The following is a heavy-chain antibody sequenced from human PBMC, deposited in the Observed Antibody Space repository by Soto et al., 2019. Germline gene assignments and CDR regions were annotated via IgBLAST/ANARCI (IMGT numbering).Heavy chain of an antibody. CDR2: IWYDGSNK. CDR3: ARAVGPFDY. CDR1: GFTFSTYG. Sequence: QVQLVESGGGVVQPGRSLRLSCAASGFTFSTYGMHWVRQAPGKGLEWVAVIWYDGSNKYYADSVKGRFTISRDNSKNTWYLQMNTLRAEDTAVYYCARAVGPFDYWGQGTLVTVSS. D-gene: IGHD1-26*01. J-gene: IGHJ4*02. V-gene: IGHV3-33*01.